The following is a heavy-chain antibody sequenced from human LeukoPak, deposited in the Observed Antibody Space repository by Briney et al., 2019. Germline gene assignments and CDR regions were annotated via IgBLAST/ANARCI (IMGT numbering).Heavy chain of an antibody. CDR3: ARTYGSSGLGYFDL. CDR2: IYYSGST. D-gene: IGHD6-13*01. CDR1: GGSISSYY. Sequence: SETLSLTCTVSGGSISSYYWSWIRQPPGKGLEWIGYIYYSGSTNYSPSPKSRLTISVDTSKNQFSLKLSSVTAAGTAVYYCARTYGSSGLGYFDLWGRGTLVTVSS. J-gene: IGHJ2*01. V-gene: IGHV4-59*01.